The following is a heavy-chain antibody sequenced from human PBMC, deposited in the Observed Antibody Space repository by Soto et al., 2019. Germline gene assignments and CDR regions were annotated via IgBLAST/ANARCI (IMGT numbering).Heavy chain of an antibody. V-gene: IGHV3-23*01. Sequence: PGGSLRLSCGASGFTLSTYAMSWVRQAPGKGLECVSVISVSGGTTYYADSVKGRFTISRDNSKNTLYLQMNSLRAEDTAVYYCALSTVTTGDYFDYWGQGTLVTVS. J-gene: IGHJ4*02. CDR2: ISVSGGTT. D-gene: IGHD4-17*01. CDR1: GFTLSTYA. CDR3: ALSTVTTGDYFDY.